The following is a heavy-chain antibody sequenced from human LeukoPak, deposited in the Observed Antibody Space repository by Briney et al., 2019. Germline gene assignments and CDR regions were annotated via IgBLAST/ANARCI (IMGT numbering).Heavy chain of an antibody. D-gene: IGHD4/OR15-4a*01. CDR3: VRGPYGASISKWFDP. J-gene: IGHJ5*02. CDR1: RGSISGYS. V-gene: IGHV4-59*01. CDR2: IYYSGDT. Sequence: SETLSLTCTVSRGSISGYSWSWIRQSPGGGLEWIGYIYYSGDTAYNPSLRSRVTMSVDTSKNQFSLQLRSMTTADTAVYYCVRGPYGASISKWFDPWGQGTQVIVSS.